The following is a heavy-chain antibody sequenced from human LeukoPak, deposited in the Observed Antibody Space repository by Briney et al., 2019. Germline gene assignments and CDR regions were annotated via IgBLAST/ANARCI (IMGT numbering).Heavy chain of an antibody. J-gene: IGHJ4*02. V-gene: IGHV4-59*12. D-gene: IGHD1-26*01. CDR2: IYYNGNT. Sequence: SETLSLTCSVSDGSINSYYWNWIRRPPGKGLEWIGYIYYNGNTNYSPSLKSRVTMSVDTSKNQFSLRLSSVTAADTAVYYCARGEPYYFDYWGQGTLVTVSS. CDR3: ARGEPYYFDY. CDR1: DGSINSYY.